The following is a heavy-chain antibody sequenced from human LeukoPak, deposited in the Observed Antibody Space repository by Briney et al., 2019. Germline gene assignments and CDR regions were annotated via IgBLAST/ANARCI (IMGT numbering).Heavy chain of an antibody. CDR3: AKGLGEFASAPDS. CDR1: GFTFSNFG. Sequence: GGSLRLSCAASGFTFSNFGMSWVRQAPGKGLEWVSAIFGNGVTTYYADSVKGRFIISRDNSQNRLFLQVNSLRVEDTALYYCAKGLGEFASAPDSWGQGTLVTVSS. CDR2: IFGNGVTT. J-gene: IGHJ5*01. V-gene: IGHV3-23*01. D-gene: IGHD6-6*01.